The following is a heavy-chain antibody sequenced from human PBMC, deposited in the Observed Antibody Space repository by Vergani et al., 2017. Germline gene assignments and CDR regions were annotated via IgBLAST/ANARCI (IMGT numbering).Heavy chain of an antibody. V-gene: IGHV3-30-3*01. D-gene: IGHD6-13*01. CDR2: ISYDGSKK. J-gene: IGHJ5*02. Sequence: QVQLVESGGGVVQPGRSLRLSCAASGFTFSSYAMHWVRQAPGKGLEWVAVISYDGSKKYYADSVKGRFTISRDNSKNTLYLQMNSLRAADTAVYYCATGIAAAVNWFDPWGQGTLVTVSS. CDR3: ATGIAAAVNWFDP. CDR1: GFTFSSYA.